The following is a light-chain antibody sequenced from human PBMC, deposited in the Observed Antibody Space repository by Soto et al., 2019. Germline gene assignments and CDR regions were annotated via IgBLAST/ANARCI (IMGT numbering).Light chain of an antibody. CDR1: SSNIGSNY. CDR3: QAYDYSLTASV. CDR2: TNN. V-gene: IGLV1-47*01. J-gene: IGLJ3*02. Sequence: QSVLTQPPSASETPGQRVIISCSGSSSNIGSNYVYWYQQLPGTAPKLLIYTNNQRPSGVPDRFSGSKSGTSASLAISGLRSEDEADYYCQAYDYSLTASVFGGGTKVTVL.